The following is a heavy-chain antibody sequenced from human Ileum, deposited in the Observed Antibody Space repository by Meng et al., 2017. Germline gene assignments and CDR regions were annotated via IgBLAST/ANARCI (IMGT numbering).Heavy chain of an antibody. V-gene: IGHV1-18*01. CDR1: GYTFTSYG. J-gene: IGHJ5*02. CDR3: ARINLGGWYEGGVDP. CDR2: ISAYNGNT. D-gene: IGHD6-19*01. Sequence: QVQRVQAGAEVKKPGASVKVSCKASGYTFTSYGISWVRQAPGQGLEWMGWISAYNGNTNYAQKLQGRVTMTTDTSTSTAYMELRSLRSDDTAVYYCARINLGGWYEGGVDPWGQGTLVTVSS.